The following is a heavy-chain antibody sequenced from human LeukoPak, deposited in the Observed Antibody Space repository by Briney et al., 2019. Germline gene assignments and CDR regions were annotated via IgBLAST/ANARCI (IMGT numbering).Heavy chain of an antibody. D-gene: IGHD2-15*01. Sequence: SETLSLTCTVSGGSISSGGYYWSWIRQPPGKGLEWIGEINHSGSTNYNPSLKSRVTISVDTSKNQFSLKLSSVTAADTAAYYCARVVATGVPPAVVYYYYYMDVWGKGTTVTVSS. CDR2: INHSGST. CDR3: ARVVATGVPPAVVYYYYYMDV. J-gene: IGHJ6*03. V-gene: IGHV4-39*07. CDR1: GGSISSGGYY.